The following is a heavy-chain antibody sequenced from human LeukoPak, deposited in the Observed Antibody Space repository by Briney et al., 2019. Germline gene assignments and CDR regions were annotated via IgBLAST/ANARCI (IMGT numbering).Heavy chain of an antibody. Sequence: SDTLSLTCTLSGRSISSYYWMWIRHPAGKGREWIGRIYTRGSTKKNASIQRRVTISVEKSKPKSPLKLRSATGEDTAVYYCARSSLTTVTSGWFDRWGEGTLVTVS. CDR1: GRSISSYY. CDR2: IYTRGST. D-gene: IGHD4-17*01. CDR3: ARSSLTTVTSGWFDR. J-gene: IGHJ5*02. V-gene: IGHV4-4*07.